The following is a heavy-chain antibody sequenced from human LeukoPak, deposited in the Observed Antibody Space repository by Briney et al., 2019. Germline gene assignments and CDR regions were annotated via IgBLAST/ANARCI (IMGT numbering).Heavy chain of an antibody. V-gene: IGHV3-23*01. CDR1: GFTFSSYA. CDR2: TSGSGRSI. D-gene: IGHD6-19*01. CDR3: AKDMNSWRDGSGLGDYFDY. Sequence: GGSLRLSCAASGFTFSSYAMSWVRQAPGKGLEWVSGTSGSGRSIHYANSVKGRFTISRDNSKNTLYLQMNSLRADDTAVYYCAKDMNSWRDGSGLGDYFDYWGQGTLVTVSS. J-gene: IGHJ4*02.